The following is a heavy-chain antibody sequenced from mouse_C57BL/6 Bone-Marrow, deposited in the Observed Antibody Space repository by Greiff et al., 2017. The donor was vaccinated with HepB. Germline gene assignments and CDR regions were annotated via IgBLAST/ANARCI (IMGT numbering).Heavy chain of an antibody. V-gene: IGHV5-4*01. CDR2: ISDGGSYT. CDR3: AREVYYDYDGYAMDY. CDR1: GFTFSSYA. J-gene: IGHJ4*01. D-gene: IGHD2-4*01. Sequence: EVQLVESGGGLVKPGGSLKLSCAASGFTFSSYAMSWVRQTPEKRLEWVATISDGGSYTYYPDNVKGRFTISRDNAKNNLYLQMSHLKSEDTAMYYCAREVYYDYDGYAMDYWGQGTSVTVSS.